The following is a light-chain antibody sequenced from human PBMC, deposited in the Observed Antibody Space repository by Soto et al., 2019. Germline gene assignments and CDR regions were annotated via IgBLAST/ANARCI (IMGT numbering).Light chain of an antibody. Sequence: DIVMTQSPEYLAGSLGERATINCKSSQSVLYTPNAKNYLAWYQQKPGQPPRLLIYWASYREPGVPDRFSGSGSGTDFTPPIPSLQAEDVSVYCYQQYPSTRLTFGGGAKVDIK. CDR2: WAS. CDR1: QSVLYTPNAKNY. J-gene: IGKJ4*01. CDR3: QQYPSTRLT. V-gene: IGKV4-1*01.